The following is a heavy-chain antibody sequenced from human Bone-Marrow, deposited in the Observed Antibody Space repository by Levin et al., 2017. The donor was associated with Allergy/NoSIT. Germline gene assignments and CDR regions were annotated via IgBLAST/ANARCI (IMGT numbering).Heavy chain of an antibody. CDR3: VREGQGPDY. CDR2: MSYKGII. V-gene: IGHV4-39*02. CDR1: GASVRSESHY. J-gene: IGHJ4*02. Sequence: PSETLSLTCSVSGASVRSESHYWAWIRQSPEKGLQWIGSMSYKGIIEYNPSLKTRLSMSVDTASNQFSLNLTSASAADTAVYYCVREGQGPDYWGQGTLVTVSS.